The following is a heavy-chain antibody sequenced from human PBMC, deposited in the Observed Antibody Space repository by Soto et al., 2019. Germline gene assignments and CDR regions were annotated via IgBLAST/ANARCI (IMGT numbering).Heavy chain of an antibody. Sequence: PSETLSLTCTVSGGSISSGDYYWSWIRQPPGKGLEWIGYIYYSGSTYYNPSLKSRVTISVDTSKNQFSLKLSSVTAADTAVYYCAVLWFGELLSDYGMDVWGQGTTVTVSS. CDR2: IYYSGST. J-gene: IGHJ6*02. D-gene: IGHD3-10*01. CDR1: GGSISSGDYY. V-gene: IGHV4-30-4*01. CDR3: AVLWFGELLSDYGMDV.